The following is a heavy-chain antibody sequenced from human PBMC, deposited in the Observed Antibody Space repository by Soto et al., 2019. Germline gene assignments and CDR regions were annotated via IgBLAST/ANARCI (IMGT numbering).Heavy chain of an antibody. J-gene: IGHJ4*02. D-gene: IGHD1-1*01. CDR3: ARGRYGDY. CDR2: SSAHNGNT. V-gene: IGHV1-18*01. CDR1: GYAFTTYG. Sequence: QVHLVQSGAEVKKPGASVKVSCKGSGYAFTTYGITWVRQAPGQGLEWMGWSSAHNGNTNYAQKLQGRVTVTRDTATSTAYMELRSRRSDDTAVYDCARGRYGDYWGQGALVTVSS.